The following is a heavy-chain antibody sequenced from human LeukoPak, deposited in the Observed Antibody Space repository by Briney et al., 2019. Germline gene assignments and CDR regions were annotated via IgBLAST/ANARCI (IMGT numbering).Heavy chain of an antibody. Sequence: PGGSLGLSCAASGFTFSSYGMHWIRQAPGKGLEWMAVIWYDGSNKYYADSVKGRVTISRDKSKNTLYLKMNSLRAEDTAVYYCAKDPNYYDSSGYLSCFDYWGQGTLITVTA. V-gene: IGHV3-33*03. CDR1: GFTFSSYG. J-gene: IGHJ4*02. D-gene: IGHD3-22*01. CDR3: AKDPNYYDSSGYLSCFDY. CDR2: IWYDGSNK.